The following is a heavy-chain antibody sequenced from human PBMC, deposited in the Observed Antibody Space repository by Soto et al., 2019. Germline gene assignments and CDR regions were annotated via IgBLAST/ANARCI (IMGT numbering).Heavy chain of an antibody. D-gene: IGHD1-26*01. CDR2: IYYSGST. CDR3: ARVVPIPLPSSHVDI. Sequence: QVQLQESGPGLVKPSETLSLTCTVSGGSVSSGSYYWSWIRQPPGKGLEWIGYIYYSGSTNYNPSAKSRVTISEDTSKNQFSLKLSSVTAADTAVYYCARVVPIPLPSSHVDIWGQGTMVTVSS. J-gene: IGHJ3*02. CDR1: GGSVSSGSYY. V-gene: IGHV4-61*01.